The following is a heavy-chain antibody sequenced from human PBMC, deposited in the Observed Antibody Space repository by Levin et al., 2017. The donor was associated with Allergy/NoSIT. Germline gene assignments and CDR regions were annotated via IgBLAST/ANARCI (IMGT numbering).Heavy chain of an antibody. J-gene: IGHJ6*03. D-gene: IGHD3-10*01. Sequence: GGSLRLSCAASGFTFSSYAMHWVRQAPGKGLEWVAVISYDGSNKYYADSVKGRFTISRDNSKNTLYLQMNSLRAEDTAVYYCARTAYGSGSSMDVWGKGTTVTVSS. V-gene: IGHV3-30-3*01. CDR1: GFTFSSYA. CDR3: ARTAYGSGSSMDV. CDR2: ISYDGSNK.